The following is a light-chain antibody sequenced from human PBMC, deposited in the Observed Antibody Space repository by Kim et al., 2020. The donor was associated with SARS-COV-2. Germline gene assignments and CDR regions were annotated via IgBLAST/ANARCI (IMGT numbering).Light chain of an antibody. Sequence: VAPGQTARITCSGDELAKKYARWVQQKPGQAPVLVIYKDSERPSGIPERFSGSSSGTTVTLTISGAQVEDEADYYCYSAADNNLGVFGGGTKLTVL. CDR2: KDS. CDR3: YSAADNNLGV. CDR1: ELAKKY. V-gene: IGLV3-27*01. J-gene: IGLJ3*02.